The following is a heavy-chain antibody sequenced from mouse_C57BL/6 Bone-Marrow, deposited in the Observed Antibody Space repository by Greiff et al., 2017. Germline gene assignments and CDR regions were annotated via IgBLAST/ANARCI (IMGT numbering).Heavy chain of an antibody. V-gene: IGHV1-50*01. D-gene: IGHD2-4*01. Sequence: QVQLQQPGAELVKPGASVKLSCKASGYTFTSYWMQWVKQRPGQGLEWIGEIDPSDSYTNYNQKFKGKATLTVDTSSSTAYMQLSSLTSEDSAVYYSARGGGDYDDYYAMDYWGQGTSVTVSA. CDR2: IDPSDSYT. CDR3: ARGGGDYDDYYAMDY. J-gene: IGHJ4*01. CDR1: GYTFTSYW.